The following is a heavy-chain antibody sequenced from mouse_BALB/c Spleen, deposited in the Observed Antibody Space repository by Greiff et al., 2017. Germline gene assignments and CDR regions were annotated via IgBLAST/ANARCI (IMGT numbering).Heavy chain of an antibody. V-gene: IGHV5-9-4*01. D-gene: IGHD1-1*01. Sequence: EVMLVESGGGLVKPGGSLKLSCAASGFTFSSYAMSWVRQSPEKRLEWVAEISSGGSYTYYPDTVTGRFTISRDNAKNTLYLEMSSLRSEDTAMYYCARDQGPTTAWFAYWGQGTLVTVSA. CDR2: ISSGGSYT. J-gene: IGHJ3*01. CDR3: ARDQGPTTAWFAY. CDR1: GFTFSSYA.